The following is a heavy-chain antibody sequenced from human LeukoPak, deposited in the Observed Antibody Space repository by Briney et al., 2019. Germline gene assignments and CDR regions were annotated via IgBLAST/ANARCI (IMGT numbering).Heavy chain of an antibody. CDR1: GFTFSSYW. CDR2: INTDGSST. J-gene: IGHJ5*02. D-gene: IGHD7-27*01. V-gene: IGHV3-74*01. CDR3: ASDYGNWGSVNWFDP. Sequence: GGSLRLSCAASGFTFSSYWMHWVRQAPGKGLVWVSRINTDGSSTNYADSVKGRFTISRDDAKNTLYLQMNSLRAEDTAVYYCASDYGNWGSVNWFDPWGQGTLVTVSS.